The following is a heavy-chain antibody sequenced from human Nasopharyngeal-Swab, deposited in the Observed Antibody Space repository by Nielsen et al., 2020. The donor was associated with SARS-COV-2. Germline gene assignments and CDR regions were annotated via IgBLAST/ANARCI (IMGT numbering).Heavy chain of an antibody. D-gene: IGHD4-17*01. CDR1: GFTFSSYS. CDR3: AKQRLRAMDY. V-gene: IGHV3-23*01. J-gene: IGHJ4*02. CDR2: ISGGGDST. Sequence: GGSLRLSCEASGFTFSSYSMNWVRQDPGKGLEWVSSISGGGDSTYYADSVKGRFTISRDNSKNTLYLQLNSLTAEDTAVYYCAKQRLRAMDYWGQGTLVTVSS.